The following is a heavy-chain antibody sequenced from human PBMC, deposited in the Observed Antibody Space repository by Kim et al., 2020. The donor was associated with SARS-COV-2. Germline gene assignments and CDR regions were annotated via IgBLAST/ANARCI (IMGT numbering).Heavy chain of an antibody. D-gene: IGHD6-19*01. CDR3: ARVLYPYSSGWYFEDYYCGMDV. CDR2: ISSSSSTI. Sequence: GGSLRLSCAASGFTFSSYSMNWVRQAPGKGLEWVSYISSSSSTIYYADSVKGRFTISRDNAKNSLYLQMNSLRAEDTAVYYCARVLYPYSSGWYFEDYYCGMDVWGQGTTVTVSS. V-gene: IGHV3-48*04. CDR1: GFTFSSYS. J-gene: IGHJ6*02.